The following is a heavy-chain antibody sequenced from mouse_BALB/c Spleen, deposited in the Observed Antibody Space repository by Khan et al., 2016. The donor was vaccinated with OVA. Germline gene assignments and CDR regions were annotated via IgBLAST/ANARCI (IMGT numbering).Heavy chain of an antibody. Sequence: DLVEPGASVKLSCKASGYTFTSYWINWIKERPGQGLEWIGQIGPGSGSAYYNELFKGKATLTVDTSSSTVYIQLSSLSSEDSAVYVCARSNYYGRGLYAMDYWGQGTSVTVSS. CDR1: GYTFTSYW. D-gene: IGHD1-1*01. J-gene: IGHJ4*01. CDR2: IGPGSGSA. CDR3: ARSNYYGRGLYAMDY. V-gene: IGHV1S41*01.